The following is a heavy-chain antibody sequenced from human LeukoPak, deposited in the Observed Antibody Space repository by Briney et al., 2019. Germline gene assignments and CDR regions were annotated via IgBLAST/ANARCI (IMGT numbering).Heavy chain of an antibody. CDR1: GFTFSSYA. D-gene: IGHD3-22*01. J-gene: IGHJ4*02. CDR2: ISGSGGSA. V-gene: IGHV3-23*01. Sequence: GGSLRLSCAASGFTFSSYAMSWVRQAPGKGLEWVSAISGSGGSAYYADSVKGRFTISRDNSKNTLYLQMNSLRAKDTAVYYCASKNYYDSSGYYFDYWGQGTLVTVSS. CDR3: ASKNYYDSSGYYFDY.